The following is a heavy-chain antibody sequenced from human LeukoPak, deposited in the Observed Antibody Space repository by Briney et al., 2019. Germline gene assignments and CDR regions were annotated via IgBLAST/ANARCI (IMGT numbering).Heavy chain of an antibody. CDR3: AGGYCSSTSCYTRYYYYYGMDV. CDR2: IYYSGST. V-gene: IGHV4-59*08. J-gene: IGHJ6*02. Sequence: SETLSLTCTVSGGSISSYYWSWIRQPPGKGLEWIGYIYYSGSTNYNPSLKSRVTISVDTSKNQFSLKMSSVTAADTAVYYCAGGYCSSTSCYTRYYYYYGMDVWGQGTTVTVSS. CDR1: GGSISSYY. D-gene: IGHD2-2*02.